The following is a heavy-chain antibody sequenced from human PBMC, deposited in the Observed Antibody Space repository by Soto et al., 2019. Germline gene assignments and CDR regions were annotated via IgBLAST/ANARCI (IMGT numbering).Heavy chain of an antibody. CDR3: ARGAGDYYYGMDV. CDR2: IYYSGST. J-gene: IGHJ6*02. D-gene: IGHD4-17*01. CDR1: GGSISSYY. V-gene: IGHV4-59*01. Sequence: QVQLQESGPGLVKPSETLSLTCTVSGGSISSYYWSWIRQPPGKGLEWIGYIYYSGSTNYNPSLKSRVTISVDTSKNQFSLKLSSVTAADTAVYYCARGAGDYYYGMDVWGQGTTVTVSS.